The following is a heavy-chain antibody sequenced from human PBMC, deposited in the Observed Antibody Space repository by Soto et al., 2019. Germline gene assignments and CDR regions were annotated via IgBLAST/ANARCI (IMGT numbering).Heavy chain of an antibody. CDR1: GFTFSSYA. V-gene: IGHV3-23*01. Sequence: GGSLRLSCAASGFTFSSYAMSWVRQAPGKGLEWVSGISGSGLSTNYADSVKGRLTISRDNSKNTLYLQMNSLRAEDTAVYYCAKMTTRSFDYWGQGTLVTVSS. CDR2: ISGSGLST. CDR3: AKMTTRSFDY. J-gene: IGHJ4*02. D-gene: IGHD3-10*01.